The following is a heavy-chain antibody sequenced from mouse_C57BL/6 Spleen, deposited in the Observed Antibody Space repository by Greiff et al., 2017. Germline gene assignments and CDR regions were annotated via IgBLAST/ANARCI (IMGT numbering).Heavy chain of an antibody. V-gene: IGHV5-4*01. CDR1: GFTFSSYA. CDR2: ISDGGSYT. Sequence: EVKVVESGGGLVKPGGSLKLSCAASGFTFSSYAMSWVRQTPEKRLEWVATISDGGSYTYYPDNVKGRFTISRDNAKNNLYLQMSHLKSEDTAMYYCAREGGNYVRLAYWGQGTLVTVSA. J-gene: IGHJ3*01. D-gene: IGHD2-1*01. CDR3: AREGGNYVRLAY.